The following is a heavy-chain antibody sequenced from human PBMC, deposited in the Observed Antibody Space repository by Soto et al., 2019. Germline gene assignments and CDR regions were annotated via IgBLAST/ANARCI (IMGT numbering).Heavy chain of an antibody. J-gene: IGHJ4*02. CDR3: ARESEDLTSNFDY. V-gene: IGHV3-21*06. CDR1: GLTFTRYS. Sequence: DVQLVESGGGLVKPGGSLRLSCAASGLTFTRYSMNWVRQAPGKGLEWVSSISSTTNYIYYGDSMKGRFTISRDNAKNSLFLEMNSLRAEDTAVYYCARESEDLTSNFDYWGQGTLVTVSS. CDR2: ISSTTNYI.